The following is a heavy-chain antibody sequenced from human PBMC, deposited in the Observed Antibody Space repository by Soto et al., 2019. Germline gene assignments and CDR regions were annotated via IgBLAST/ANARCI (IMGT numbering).Heavy chain of an antibody. Sequence: SVKVSCKASGGTFNSYTFSWVRQAPGQGLEWMGRTIPILGLTNFAQKFQGRVTITADKSTSTAYMELSSLRSEDTAVYYCARGYDSRGYYNYFDYWGQGTLVTVSS. V-gene: IGHV1-69*02. CDR2: TIPILGLT. J-gene: IGHJ4*02. CDR3: ARGYDSRGYYNYFDY. CDR1: GGTFNSYT. D-gene: IGHD3-22*01.